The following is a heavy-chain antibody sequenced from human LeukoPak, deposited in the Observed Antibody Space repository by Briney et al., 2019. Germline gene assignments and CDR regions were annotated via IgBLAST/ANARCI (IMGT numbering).Heavy chain of an antibody. Sequence: GGSPRLSCAASGFTVSSNYMSWVRQAPGKGLEWVSVIYSGVPTYYADSVKGRFTISRDNSKNTLYLQMNSLRAEDTAVYYCARDRGPTRAFDIWGQGTMVTVS. CDR1: GFTVSSNY. D-gene: IGHD5-24*01. J-gene: IGHJ3*02. CDR3: ARDRGPTRAFDI. CDR2: IYSGVPT. V-gene: IGHV3-53*01.